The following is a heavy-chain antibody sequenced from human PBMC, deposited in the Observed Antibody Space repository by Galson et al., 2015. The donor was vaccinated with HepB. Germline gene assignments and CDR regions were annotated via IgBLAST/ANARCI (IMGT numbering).Heavy chain of an antibody. CDR3: ARDNVAVAANLDY. CDR1: GTSISRGNW. D-gene: IGHD2-15*01. J-gene: IGHJ4*02. CDR2: VFHTGST. Sequence: LSLTCTVSGTSISRGNWWTWVRHSPGNGLGWIGEVFHTGSTNYNPSLESRVSISVDTSENQFSLTLNSVTAADTAVYYCARDNVAVAANLDYWGQGTQVTVSS. V-gene: IGHV4-4*02.